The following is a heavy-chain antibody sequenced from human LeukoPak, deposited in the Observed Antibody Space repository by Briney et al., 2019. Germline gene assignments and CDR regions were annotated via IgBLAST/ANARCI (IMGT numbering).Heavy chain of an antibody. D-gene: IGHD6-19*01. CDR2: TNQDGSEK. CDR1: GFTFNSYW. Sequence: GGSLRLSCAASGFTFNSYWMSWVRQAPGKGLGWVANTNQDGSEKNYVESAKGRFTVSRDNARNSLYLQMNSLRAEDTAVYYCASGNGWYNKYYFDYWGQGTLVSVSS. J-gene: IGHJ4*02. CDR3: ASGNGWYNKYYFDY. V-gene: IGHV3-7*01.